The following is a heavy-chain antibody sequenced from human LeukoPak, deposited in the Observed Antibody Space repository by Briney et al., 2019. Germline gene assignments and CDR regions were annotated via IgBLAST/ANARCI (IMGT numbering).Heavy chain of an antibody. CDR3: ARGDYDFWSGYYYY. CDR2: IIPIFGTA. V-gene: IGHV1-69*13. CDR1: GGTFSSYA. D-gene: IGHD3-3*01. Sequence: GASVKVSCKASGGTFSSYAISWVRQAPGQGLEWMGGIIPIFGTANYAQKFQGRVTITADESTSTAYMELSSLRSEDTAVYYCARGDYDFWSGYYYYWGQGTLVTVSS. J-gene: IGHJ4*02.